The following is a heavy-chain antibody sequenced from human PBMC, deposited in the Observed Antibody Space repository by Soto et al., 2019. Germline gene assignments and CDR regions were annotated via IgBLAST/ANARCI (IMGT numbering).Heavy chain of an antibody. CDR2: IYYSGST. CDR1: GGSISSYY. D-gene: IGHD3-9*01. J-gene: IGHJ3*02. CDR3: ARQGSDWEGAFDI. Sequence: PSETLSLTCTVSGGSISSYYWSWIRQPPGKGLEWIGYIYYSGSTNYNPSLKSRVTISVDTSKNQFSLKLSSVTAADTAVYYCARQGSDWEGAFDIWGQGTMVTVSS. V-gene: IGHV4-59*08.